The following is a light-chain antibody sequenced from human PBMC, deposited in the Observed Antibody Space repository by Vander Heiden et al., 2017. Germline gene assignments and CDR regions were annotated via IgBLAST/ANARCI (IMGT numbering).Light chain of an antibody. CDR2: EVT. Sequence: QSALTQPASVSGSPGPSITISCTGTSSDVGSYNLVSWYQQHPGRAPKLMIYEVTKRPSGVSNRFSGSKSANTASLTISGLQAEDEADYYCCSYAGSTSYVFGTGTKVTVL. CDR3: CSYAGSTSYV. J-gene: IGLJ1*01. V-gene: IGLV2-23*02. CDR1: SSDVGSYNL.